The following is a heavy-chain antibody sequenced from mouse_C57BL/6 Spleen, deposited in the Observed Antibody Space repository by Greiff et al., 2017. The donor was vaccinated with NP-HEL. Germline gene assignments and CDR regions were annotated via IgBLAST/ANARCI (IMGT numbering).Heavy chain of an antibody. CDR2: INPSSGYT. CDR3: AQGDYSFDY. CDR1: GYTFTSYW. Sequence: VQLQQSGAELAKPGASVKLSCKASGYTFTSYWMHWVKQRPGQGLEWIGYINPSSGYTKYNQKFKDKATLNADKSSSTAYMQLSSLTYEDSAVYYCAQGDYSFDYWGQGTTLTVSS. J-gene: IGHJ2*01. D-gene: IGHD2-13*01. V-gene: IGHV1-7*01.